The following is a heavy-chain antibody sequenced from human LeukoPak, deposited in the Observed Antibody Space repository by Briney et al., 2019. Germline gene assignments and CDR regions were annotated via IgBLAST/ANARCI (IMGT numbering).Heavy chain of an antibody. Sequence: ASVKVSCKASGYTFTSYYMHWVRQAPGQGLEWMGIINPSGGSTSYAQKFQGRVTMTRDTSISTAYMELSRLRSDDTAVYYCARDTYYGSGSYIGWFDPWGQGTLVTVSS. D-gene: IGHD3-10*01. CDR1: GYTFTSYY. J-gene: IGHJ5*02. CDR2: INPSGGST. CDR3: ARDTYYGSGSYIGWFDP. V-gene: IGHV1-46*01.